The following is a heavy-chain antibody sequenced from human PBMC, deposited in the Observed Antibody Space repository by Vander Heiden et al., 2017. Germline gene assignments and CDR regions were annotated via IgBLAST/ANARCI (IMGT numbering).Heavy chain of an antibody. Sequence: QVQLVQSGAEVKKPGSSVKVSCKASGGTFSSYAISWVRQAPGQGLEWMGGIIPILGIANYAQKSQGRVTITADKSTSTAYMGLSSLRSEDTAVYYCAVSPGVGATTFDYWGQGTLVTVSS. D-gene: IGHD1-26*01. CDR1: GGTFSSYA. V-gene: IGHV1-69*10. CDR3: AVSPGVGATTFDY. J-gene: IGHJ4*02. CDR2: IIPILGIA.